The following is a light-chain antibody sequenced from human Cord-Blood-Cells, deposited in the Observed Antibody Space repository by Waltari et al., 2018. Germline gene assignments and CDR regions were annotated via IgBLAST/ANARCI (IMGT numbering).Light chain of an antibody. Sequence: QSALTQPASVSGSPGQSITIPCTGTSSAVGSYNLFSWYQQHPGKAPKLMIYEGSKRPSGVSNRFSGYKSGNTASLTISGLQAEDEADYYCCSYAGSSTWVFGGGTKLTVL. CDR1: SSAVGSYNL. CDR3: CSYAGSSTWV. J-gene: IGLJ3*02. CDR2: EGS. V-gene: IGLV2-23*01.